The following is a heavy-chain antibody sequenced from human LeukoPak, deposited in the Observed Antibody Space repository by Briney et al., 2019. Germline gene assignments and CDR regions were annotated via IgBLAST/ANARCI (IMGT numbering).Heavy chain of an antibody. CDR2: IYSGDNT. D-gene: IGHD1-26*01. CDR3: ARDPSGSYRYFDY. J-gene: IGHJ4*02. V-gene: IGHV3-53*01. Sequence: GGSLRLSCAASGFTVSSNHMSWVRQAPGKGLEGVSVIYSGDNTYSADSVKDRFTISRDNSKNMLYLQMNSLRAEDTAVYYCARDPSGSYRYFDYWGQGTLVTVSS. CDR1: GFTVSSNH.